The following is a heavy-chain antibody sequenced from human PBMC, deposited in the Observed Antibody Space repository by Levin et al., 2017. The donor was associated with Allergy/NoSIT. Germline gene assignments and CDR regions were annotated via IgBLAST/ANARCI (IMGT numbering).Heavy chain of an antibody. J-gene: IGHJ4*02. D-gene: IGHD3-3*01. Sequence: LSLTCAASGFTFSSYSMNWVRQAPGKGLEWVSSISSSSSYIYYADSVKGRFTISRDNAKNSLYLQMNSLRAEDTAVYYCARDSRGYDFWSGYYPGAHFDYWGQGTLVTVSS. CDR2: ISSSSSYI. CDR3: ARDSRGYDFWSGYYPGAHFDY. V-gene: IGHV3-21*01. CDR1: GFTFSSYS.